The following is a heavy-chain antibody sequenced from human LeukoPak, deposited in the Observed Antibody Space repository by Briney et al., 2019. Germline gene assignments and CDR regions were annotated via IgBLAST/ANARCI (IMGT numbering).Heavy chain of an antibody. V-gene: IGHV3-7*04. Sequence: GGSLRLSCAASGLTFCGYWMNWVRQAPGKGLEWVASIKPDGSEKYYVDSVKGRFTISRDNAKKSLYLQMTSLRDEDTAVYYCAWGFGDYSGQGTLVTVSS. J-gene: IGHJ4*02. CDR2: IKPDGSEK. CDR1: GLTFCGYW. CDR3: AWGFGDY. D-gene: IGHD3-10*01.